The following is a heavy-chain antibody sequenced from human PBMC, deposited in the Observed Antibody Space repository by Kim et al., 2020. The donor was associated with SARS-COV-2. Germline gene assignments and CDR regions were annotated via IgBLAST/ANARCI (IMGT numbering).Heavy chain of an antibody. Sequence: GGSLRLSCAASGFTFDDYAMHWVRQAPGKGLEWVSGISWNSGSIGYADSVKGRFTISRDNAKNSLYLQMNSLRAEDTALYYCAKGNLGELSLYRDDAFDIWGQGTMVTVSS. CDR3: AKGNLGELSLYRDDAFDI. D-gene: IGHD3-16*02. V-gene: IGHV3-9*01. CDR1: GFTFDDYA. CDR2: ISWNSGSI. J-gene: IGHJ3*02.